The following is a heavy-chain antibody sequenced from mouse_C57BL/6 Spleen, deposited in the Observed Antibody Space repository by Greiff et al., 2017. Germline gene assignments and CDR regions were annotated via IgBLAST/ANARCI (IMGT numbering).Heavy chain of an antibody. V-gene: IGHV5-4*03. J-gene: IGHJ4*01. CDR3: ARVYDSYYYAMDY. D-gene: IGHD2-3*01. CDR1: GFTFSSYA. Sequence: EVKLVESGGGLVKPGGSLKLSCAASGFTFSSYAMSWVRQTPEKRLEWVATISGGGSYTYYPDNVQGRFTISRDNAKNNLYLQMSHLKSEDTAMYYCARVYDSYYYAMDYWGQGTSVTVSS. CDR2: ISGGGSYT.